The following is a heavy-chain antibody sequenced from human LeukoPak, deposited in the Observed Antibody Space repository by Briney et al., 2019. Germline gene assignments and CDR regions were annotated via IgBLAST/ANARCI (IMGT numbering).Heavy chain of an antibody. V-gene: IGHV3-11*01. J-gene: IGHJ4*02. CDR2: ISSSGSTI. Sequence: PGGSLRLSCAASGFTFSDYYMSWIRQAPGKGLEWVSYISSSGSTIYYADSVKGRFTISRDNSKNTLYLQMNSLRGEDTAVYYCAKEDYSDTKGYEDYWGQGTLVTVSS. CDR3: AKEDYSDTKGYEDY. D-gene: IGHD3-22*01. CDR1: GFTFSDYY.